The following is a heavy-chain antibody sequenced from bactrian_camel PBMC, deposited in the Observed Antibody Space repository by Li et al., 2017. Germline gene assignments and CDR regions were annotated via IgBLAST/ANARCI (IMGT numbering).Heavy chain of an antibody. Sequence: VQLVESGGGSVQAGGSLRLSCAFDAYTPANVRMAWFRQAPGKEREGVASLASDGSSIYANSLKGRFSISQDSARITAYLQMASLKPEDTAVYYCVPVALEERDGLVSCARWSQGTQVTVS. CDR1: AYTPANVR. V-gene: IGHV3S53*01. D-gene: IGHD1*01. CDR2: LASDGSS. J-gene: IGHJ4*01.